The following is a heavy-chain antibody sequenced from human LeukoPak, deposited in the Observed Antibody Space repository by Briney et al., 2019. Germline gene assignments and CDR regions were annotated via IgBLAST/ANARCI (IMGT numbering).Heavy chain of an antibody. D-gene: IGHD3-10*01. CDR1: GFTFDKYS. V-gene: IGHV3-23*01. CDR3: AKASGGSCYGTFFDS. CDR2: ISGSGGSA. Sequence: PGGSLRLSCAASGFTFDKYSFSWVRQAPGKGLEWVSAISGSGGSAYYAESVKGRFTISRDNSKNTVYMQMNSLRAEDTALYYCAKASGGSCYGTFFDSWGQGTLVTVSS. J-gene: IGHJ4*02.